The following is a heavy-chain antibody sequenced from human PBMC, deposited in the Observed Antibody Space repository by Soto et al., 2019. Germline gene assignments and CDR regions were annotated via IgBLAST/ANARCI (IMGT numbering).Heavy chain of an antibody. Sequence: QVQLQESGPGLVKPSETLSLTCTVSGGSISGNTYYWAWIRQPPGKGLEWIGGLYYDGNTHYNPSLESQVTISVDTSKSRLSLGLRSVTSADTAVYYCAREKVPPGAGYNVGYWGQGSLVTVSS. CDR3: AREKVPPGAGYNVGY. CDR2: LYYDGNT. J-gene: IGHJ4*02. D-gene: IGHD5-12*01. V-gene: IGHV4-39*02. CDR1: GGSISGNTYY.